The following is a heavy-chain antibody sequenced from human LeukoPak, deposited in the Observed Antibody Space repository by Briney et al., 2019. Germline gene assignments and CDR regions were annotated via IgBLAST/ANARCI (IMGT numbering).Heavy chain of an antibody. CDR3: AILGDYGAP. Sequence: GGSLRLSCAASGFTFSSYVMSWDRQVPGKGREWVSAISGSGGSTYYADSVKGRFTISRDNSKNTLYLQMHSLRAEDTAVYYCAILGDYGAPWGQGTLVTVSS. J-gene: IGHJ5*02. CDR1: GFTFSSYV. V-gene: IGHV3-23*01. D-gene: IGHD4-17*01. CDR2: ISGSGGST.